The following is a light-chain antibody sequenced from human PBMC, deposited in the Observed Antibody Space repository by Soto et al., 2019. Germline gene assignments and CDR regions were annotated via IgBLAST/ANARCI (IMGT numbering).Light chain of an antibody. Sequence: EVVVTQSPVTLALSPGERATLSFRTSQSVDIYVAWYQQKPGQAPRLLIYDASNRAPGIPARFSGSGSGTAFTLTSSSLAPDDFAVYYCQQRKYWPPLTFGGGTKVEI. CDR2: DAS. J-gene: IGKJ4*01. CDR1: QSVDIY. CDR3: QQRKYWPPLT. V-gene: IGKV3-11*01.